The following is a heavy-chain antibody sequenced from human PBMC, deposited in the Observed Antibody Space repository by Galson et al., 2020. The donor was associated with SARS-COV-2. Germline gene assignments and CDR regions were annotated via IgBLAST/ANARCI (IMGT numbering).Heavy chain of an antibody. D-gene: IGHD1-26*01. CDR3: AKDRGSYYFDY. CDR1: GFTFSSYA. Sequence: LSLTCAASGFTFSSYAMSWVRQAPGKGLEWVSAISGSGGSTYYADSVKGRFTISRDNSKNTLYLQMNSLRAEDTAVYYCAKDRGSYYFDYWGQGTLVTVSS. CDR2: ISGSGGST. V-gene: IGHV3-23*01. J-gene: IGHJ4*02.